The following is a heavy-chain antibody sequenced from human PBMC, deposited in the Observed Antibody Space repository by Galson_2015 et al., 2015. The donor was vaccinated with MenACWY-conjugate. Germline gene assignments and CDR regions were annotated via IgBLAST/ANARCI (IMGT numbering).Heavy chain of an antibody. CDR2: ISPHNGNR. CDR1: GYTFTNYG. J-gene: IGHJ6*02. Sequence: SVKVSCKASGYTFTNYGITWVRQAPGQGLEWMGWISPHNGNRNYVQKFQGRVTMTTDTSTSTAYMELRSLISDDTAVYYCARDWGRCSRGVCSASHWSYVGMDVGGQGTTVIVSS. D-gene: IGHD2-2*01. CDR3: ARDWGRCSRGVCSASHWSYVGMDV. V-gene: IGHV1-18*01.